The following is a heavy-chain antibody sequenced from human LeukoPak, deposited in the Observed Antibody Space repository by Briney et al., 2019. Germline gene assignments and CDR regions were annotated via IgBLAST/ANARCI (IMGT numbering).Heavy chain of an antibody. J-gene: IGHJ4*02. CDR3: ARDLKRGYSSGRYSWGTGSSNDY. V-gene: IGHV1-46*01. D-gene: IGHD6-19*01. Sequence: GASVKVSCKASGYTFTNYYIHWVRQAPGQGLEWLGVINPSGGGTTYAQKFQGRVTMTTDTSTNTAYMELRSLRSDDTAVYYCARDLKRGYSSGRYSWGTGSSNDYWGQGTLVTVSS. CDR1: GYTFTNYY. CDR2: INPSGGGT.